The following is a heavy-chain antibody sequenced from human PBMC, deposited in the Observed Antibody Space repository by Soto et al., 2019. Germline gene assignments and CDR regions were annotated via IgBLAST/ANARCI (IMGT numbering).Heavy chain of an antibody. V-gene: IGHV4-31*03. CDR3: ARGGGMDV. CDR1: GGSIIIGCSS. Sequence: LSLTCNVSGGSIIIGCSSCGWIRQHPGKGLAWSGYIYYSGSTYYNPSLKSRVTISVATSKNQFSLKLSSVTAADTVLSYSARGGGMDVWAQGTTVTVSS. J-gene: IGHJ6*02. CDR2: IYYSGST.